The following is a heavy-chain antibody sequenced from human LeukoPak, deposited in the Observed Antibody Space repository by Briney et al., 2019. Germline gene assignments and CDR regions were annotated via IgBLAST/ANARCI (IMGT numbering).Heavy chain of an antibody. J-gene: IGHJ5*02. D-gene: IGHD6-13*01. CDR2: INSGGGST. CDR3: AKDGYSSSYSLSGFDP. Sequence: GGSLRLSCVASGFTFSTYAMNWVRQAPGKGLEWVSGINSGGGSTYNADSVKGRFTISRDNSKNTLYLQMNSLRAEDTAVYYCAKDGYSSSYSLSGFDPWGQGTLVTVSS. V-gene: IGHV3-23*01. CDR1: GFTFSTYA.